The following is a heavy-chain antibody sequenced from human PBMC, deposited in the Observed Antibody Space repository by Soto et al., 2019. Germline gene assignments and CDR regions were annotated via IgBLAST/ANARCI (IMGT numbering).Heavy chain of an antibody. CDR3: AAAVSGGLRCDYYGMYD. Sequence: AVKGSFKASGGSFRSYAFSWLRQAPGQGLDCMGGIIPMFGSANYAQKFLGRVTFSADDSSSTVYMEISGLTTEDTGFFFCAAAVSGGLRCDYYGMYDWGQ. D-gene: IGHD1-1*01. CDR1: GGSFRSYA. V-gene: IGHV1-69*13. J-gene: IGHJ6*02. CDR2: IIPMFGSA.